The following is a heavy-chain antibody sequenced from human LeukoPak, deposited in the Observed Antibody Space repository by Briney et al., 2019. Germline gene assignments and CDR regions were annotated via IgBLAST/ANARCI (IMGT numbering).Heavy chain of an antibody. CDR2: IYTSGST. CDR1: GGSISSGSYY. CDR3: AGGLGDGYYYYYYMDV. Sequence: SETPSLTCTVSGGSISSGSYYWSWIRQPAGKGLEWIGRIYTSGSTNYNPSLKSRVTISADTSKNQFSLKLSSVTAADTAVYYCAGGLGDGYYYYYYMDVWGKGTTVTVSS. D-gene: IGHD3/OR15-3a*01. V-gene: IGHV4-61*02. J-gene: IGHJ6*03.